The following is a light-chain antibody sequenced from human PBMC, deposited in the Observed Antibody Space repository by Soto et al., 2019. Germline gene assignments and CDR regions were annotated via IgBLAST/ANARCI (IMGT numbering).Light chain of an antibody. Sequence: DIQMTQSPSTLSASVGDRVTITCRASQSISTYLNWYQQKPGKAPKLLIYAASRLQSGAPSRFSGSGSGTDFTLTISSLQPEDFATYYCQQSYNTPPTFGQGTKVDIK. J-gene: IGKJ1*01. CDR3: QQSYNTPPT. CDR2: AAS. CDR1: QSISTY. V-gene: IGKV1-39*01.